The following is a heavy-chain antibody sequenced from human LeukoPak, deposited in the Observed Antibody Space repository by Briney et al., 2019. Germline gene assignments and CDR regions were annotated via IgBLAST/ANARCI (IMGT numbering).Heavy chain of an antibody. J-gene: IGHJ4*02. CDR2: IYPDDSDI. V-gene: IGHV5-51*01. D-gene: IGHD3-22*01. Sequence: GESLKISCKGSGYSFTTYWIGWVRQMPGKGLEWMGIIYPDDSDIRYSPSFQGQVTISADKSISTAYLQWSSLKASDTAMYYCARQAAYYYDSSGYYYRDYWGQGTLVTVSS. CDR1: GYSFTTYW. CDR3: ARQAAYYYDSSGYYYRDY.